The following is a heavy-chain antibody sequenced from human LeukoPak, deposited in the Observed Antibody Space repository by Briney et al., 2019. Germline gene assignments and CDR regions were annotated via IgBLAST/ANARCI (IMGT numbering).Heavy chain of an antibody. D-gene: IGHD1-26*01. CDR2: IYYSGST. Sequence: SETLSLTWTVSGVSISSYYWSWTRQPAGKGLEWNGYIYYSGSTNYNPSLKSRVTISVDTSKNQFSLKLSSVTAADTAVYYCAETDSGSYHLDDAFDIWGQGTMVTVSS. CDR1: GVSISSYY. V-gene: IGHV4-59*01. CDR3: AETDSGSYHLDDAFDI. J-gene: IGHJ3*02.